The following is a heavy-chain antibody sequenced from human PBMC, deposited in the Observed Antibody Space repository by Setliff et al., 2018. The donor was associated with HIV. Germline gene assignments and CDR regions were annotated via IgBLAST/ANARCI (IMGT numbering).Heavy chain of an antibody. V-gene: IGHV4-4*07. CDR1: GGSINSYY. Sequence: SETLSLTCTVSGGSINSYYWSWIRQPAGKGLEWIGRIYSSGSTNYNPSLKSRVTMSVDTSNQFSLKLSSVTAADAAVYYCARSPSYRSSWEYYYYYYMAVWGRGTMVTVSS. J-gene: IGHJ6*03. D-gene: IGHD6-13*01. CDR3: ARSPSYRSSWEYYYYYYMAV. CDR2: IYSSGST.